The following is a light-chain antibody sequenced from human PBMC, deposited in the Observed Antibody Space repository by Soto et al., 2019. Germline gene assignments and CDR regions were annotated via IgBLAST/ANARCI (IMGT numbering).Light chain of an antibody. CDR3: SSYTSSSTPYV. J-gene: IGLJ1*01. Sequence: QSALTQPASVSGSPGQSITISSTGTSSDVGGYNYVSWYQQYPGKAPKLMIYDVSNRPSGVSNRFSGSKSGNTASLTISGLQAEDEADYYCSSYTSSSTPYVFGTGTKLTVL. CDR2: DVS. V-gene: IGLV2-14*01. CDR1: SSDVGGYNY.